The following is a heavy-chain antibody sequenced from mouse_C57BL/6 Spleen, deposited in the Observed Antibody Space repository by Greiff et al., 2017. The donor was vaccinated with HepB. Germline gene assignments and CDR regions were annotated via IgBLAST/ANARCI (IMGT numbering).Heavy chain of an antibody. Sequence: QVQLQQSGAELVKPGASVKLSCKASGYTFTSYWMQWVKQRPGQGLEWIGEIDPSDSYTNYNQKFKGKATLTVDTSSSTAYMQLSSLTSEDSAVYYCARDDTDFDVWGTGTTVTVSS. V-gene: IGHV1-50*01. CDR3: ARDDTDFDV. CDR1: GYTFTSYW. CDR2: IDPSDSYT. D-gene: IGHD2-12*01. J-gene: IGHJ1*03.